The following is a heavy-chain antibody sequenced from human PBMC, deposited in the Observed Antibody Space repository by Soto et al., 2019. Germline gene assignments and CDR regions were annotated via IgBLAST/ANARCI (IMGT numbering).Heavy chain of an antibody. CDR2: MNPNSGNT. Sequence: ASVKVSCKASGYTFTSYDINWVRQATGQGLEWMGRMNPNSGNTGYAQKFQGRVTMTRNTSISTAYMELSSLRSEDTAVYYCARGRLQQQLVIYYYGMDVWGQGTTVTVSS. CDR3: ARGRLQQQLVIYYYGMDV. J-gene: IGHJ6*02. CDR1: GYTFTSYD. D-gene: IGHD6-13*01. V-gene: IGHV1-8*01.